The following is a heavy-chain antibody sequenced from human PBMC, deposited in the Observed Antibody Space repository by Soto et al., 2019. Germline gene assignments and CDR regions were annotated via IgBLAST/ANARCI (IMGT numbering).Heavy chain of an antibody. CDR3: AREYDTLTSTGMDV. CDR1: GYTFSTYY. CDR2: TDPKSGRT. D-gene: IGHD3-9*01. J-gene: IGHJ6*02. V-gene: IGHV1-46*01. Sequence: SVKVSCEASGYTFSTYYMHWVRQAPGQGLEWMGITDPKSGRTSYAQKFQGRVTMTRDTSTSTFYMALSSLRSDDTAVYYCAREYDTLTSTGMDVWGQGTTVTVSS.